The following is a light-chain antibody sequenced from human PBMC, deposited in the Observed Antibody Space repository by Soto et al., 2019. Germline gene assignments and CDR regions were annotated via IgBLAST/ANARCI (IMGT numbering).Light chain of an antibody. CDR1: QSVRNNY. Sequence: EIVLTQSPGTLSLSPGEGATLSCRASQSVRNNYLAWYQQKPGQAPSLLIYGASARATGIPDRFSGSGSGTDFTLTIIGLEPEDFAVYYCQQYVDAPRLTFGGGTKVEIK. CDR2: GAS. V-gene: IGKV3-20*01. J-gene: IGKJ4*01. CDR3: QQYVDAPRLT.